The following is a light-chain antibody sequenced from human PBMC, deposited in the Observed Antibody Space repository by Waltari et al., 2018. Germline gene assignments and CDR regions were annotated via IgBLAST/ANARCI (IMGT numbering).Light chain of an antibody. Sequence: SYVVTQPPSVSVAPGETATITCGGDHIGTYSVHWYQPKAGQAPGLVIFYDGDRPSGIPERFSGSNSGNTATLTIRRVEAGDEASYYCHVWHPDVDPGVFGTGTEVTVL. CDR1: HIGTYS. J-gene: IGLJ1*01. CDR3: HVWHPDVDPGV. V-gene: IGLV3-21*04. CDR2: YDG.